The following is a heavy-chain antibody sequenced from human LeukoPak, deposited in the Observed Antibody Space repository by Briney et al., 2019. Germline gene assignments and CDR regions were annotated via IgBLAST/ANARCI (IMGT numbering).Heavy chain of an antibody. CDR3: ARHIMITFGGVIAGYYFDY. CDR2: IRAYNGNT. J-gene: IGHJ4*02. Sequence: ASVKVSCKASGYTFTSYGISWVRQAPGQGLEWMGWIRAYNGNTNYAQKLQGRVTMTTDTSTSTAYMELRSLRSDDTAVYYCARHIMITFGGVIAGYYFDYWGQGTLVTVSS. D-gene: IGHD3-16*02. CDR1: GYTFTSYG. V-gene: IGHV1-18*01.